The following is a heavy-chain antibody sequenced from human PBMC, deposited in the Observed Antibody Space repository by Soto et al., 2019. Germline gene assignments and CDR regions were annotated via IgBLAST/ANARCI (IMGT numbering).Heavy chain of an antibody. J-gene: IGHJ4*02. D-gene: IGHD3-22*01. CDR3: ATERLAYYFDTSGEDFAY. V-gene: IGHV1-18*01. Sequence: ASVKVSCKASGYIFTSYGISWVRQAPGQGLEWMGWISAHNANTNYAQKFQGRVTMTTDTSTSTAHMELRSLRSDDTAVYYCATERLAYYFDTSGEDFAYWGQGTLVTVSS. CDR1: GYIFTSYG. CDR2: ISAHNANT.